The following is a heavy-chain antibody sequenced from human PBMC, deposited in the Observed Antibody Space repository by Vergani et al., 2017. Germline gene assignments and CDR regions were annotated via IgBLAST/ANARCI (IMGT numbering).Heavy chain of an antibody. CDR3: ARESSPELEVFWFDP. CDR1: GYTLTELS. V-gene: IGHV1-18*01. J-gene: IGHJ5*02. Sequence: QVQLVQSGAEVKKPGASVKVSCKVSGYTLTELSMHWVRQAPGQGLEWMGWISAYNGNTNYAQKLQGRVTMTTDTSTSTAYMELRSLRSDDTAVYYCARESSPELEVFWFDPWGQGTLVTVSS. D-gene: IGHD1-1*01. CDR2: ISAYNGNT.